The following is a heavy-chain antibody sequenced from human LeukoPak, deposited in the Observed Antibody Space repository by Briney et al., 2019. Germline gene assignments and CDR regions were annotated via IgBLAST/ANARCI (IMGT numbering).Heavy chain of an antibody. V-gene: IGHV4-34*01. CDR3: ARGRTGAAALDF. CDR2: STHSGST. CDR1: GGSFSGHY. D-gene: IGHD2-2*01. J-gene: IGHJ4*02. Sequence: SETLSLTCAVYGGSFSGHYWTWIRQPPGKGLEWIGESTHSGSTNYNPSLKSRVTISVDTSKNQFSLKLTSVTAADTAVYHCARGRTGAAALDFWGQGTLVTVSS.